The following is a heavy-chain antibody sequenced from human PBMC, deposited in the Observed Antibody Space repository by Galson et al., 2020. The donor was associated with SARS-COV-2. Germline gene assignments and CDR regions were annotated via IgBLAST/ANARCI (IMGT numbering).Heavy chain of an antibody. CDR3: ARDDCGVVIGNNYNYGVYV. D-gene: IGHD3-3*01. V-gene: IGHV6-1*01. Sequence: SQTLSLTCAISGDSVSSNNAPWNWIRQSPSRGLERLGRTYYRSKWYKDYAVYVKSRITINPDTSKNQFYLQLNSVTPEDTAVYDCARDDCGVVIGNNYNYGVYVWGKGTTATFAS. CDR2: TYYRSKWYK. CDR1: GDSVSSNNAP. J-gene: IGHJ6*04.